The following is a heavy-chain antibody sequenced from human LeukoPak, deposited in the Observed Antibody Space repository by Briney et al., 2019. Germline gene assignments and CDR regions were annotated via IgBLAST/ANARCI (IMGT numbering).Heavy chain of an antibody. V-gene: IGHV4-59*08. CDR1: GGSISSYY. D-gene: IGHD3-10*01. Sequence: SETLSLTCTVSGGSISSYYWSWIRQPPGKGLEWIGYIYYSGSTNYNPSLESRVTISVDTSKNQFSLKLSSVTAADTAVYYCARHGYYYGSGSYPDAFDIWDQGTMVTVSS. CDR3: ARHGYYYGSGSYPDAFDI. J-gene: IGHJ3*02. CDR2: IYYSGST.